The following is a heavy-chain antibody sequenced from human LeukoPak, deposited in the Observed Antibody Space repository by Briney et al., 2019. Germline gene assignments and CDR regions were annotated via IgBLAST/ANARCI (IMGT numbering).Heavy chain of an antibody. V-gene: IGHV4-30-2*01. Sequence: TLSLTCAVSGGSISSGGYSWSWIRQPPGTGLEWIGYIYHSGSTYYNPSLKSRVTISVDRSKNQFSLKLSSVTAADTAVYYCARVVAAAGHFDYWGQGTLVTVSS. CDR2: IYHSGST. D-gene: IGHD6-13*01. CDR1: GGSISSGGYS. J-gene: IGHJ4*02. CDR3: ARVVAAAGHFDY.